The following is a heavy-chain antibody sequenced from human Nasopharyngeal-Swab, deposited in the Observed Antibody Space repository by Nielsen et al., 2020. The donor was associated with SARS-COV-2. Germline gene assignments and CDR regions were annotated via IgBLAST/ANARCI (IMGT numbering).Heavy chain of an antibody. CDR3: AKDLGVESPLWFDY. Sequence: GESLKISCTASGFTFSSYAMSWVRQAPGKGLEWVSEISGSGGSTYYSDSVKGRFTISRDTSKNTLYLQMSSLRAEDTALYYCAKDLGVESPLWFDYWGQGTLLTVSS. CDR2: ISGSGGST. J-gene: IGHJ4*02. CDR1: GFTFSSYA. D-gene: IGHD4-23*01. V-gene: IGHV3-23*01.